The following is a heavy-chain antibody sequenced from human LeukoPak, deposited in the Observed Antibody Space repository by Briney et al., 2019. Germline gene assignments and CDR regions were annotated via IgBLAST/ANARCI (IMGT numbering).Heavy chain of an antibody. Sequence: ASVKDSRQASGYTLTQYHMHSVRQAPGQGLEGVGWINRSSGGTKYAQKFQGWVPMTRDTYISTAYMELSRLRSEDTAVYYCARSFTMVRRSYGMEVWAEGPTVRVP. D-gene: IGHD3-10*01. CDR1: GYTLTQYH. J-gene: IGHJ6*02. CDR2: INRSSGGT. V-gene: IGHV1-2*04. CDR3: ARSFTMVRRSYGMEV.